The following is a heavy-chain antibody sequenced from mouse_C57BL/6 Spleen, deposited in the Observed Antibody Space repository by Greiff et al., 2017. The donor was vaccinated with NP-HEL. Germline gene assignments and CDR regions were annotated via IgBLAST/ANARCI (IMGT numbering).Heavy chain of an antibody. CDR2: SDPSDSYT. CDR1: GYTFTSYW. V-gene: IGHV1-50*01. J-gene: IGHJ3*01. Sequence: QVQLQQPGAELVKPGASVKLSGKASGYTFTSYWMQWVKQRPGQGLEWIGESDPSDSYTNYNQKFKGKATLTVDTSSSTAYMQLSSLTSEDSAVYYCVKSGDGYFRFAYWGQGTLVTVSA. CDR3: VKSGDGYFRFAY. D-gene: IGHD2-3*01.